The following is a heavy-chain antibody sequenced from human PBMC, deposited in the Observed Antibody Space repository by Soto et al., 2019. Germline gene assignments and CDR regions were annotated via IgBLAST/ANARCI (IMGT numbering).Heavy chain of an antibody. CDR2: IKDGGYT. Sequence: QVQLQQWGAGLLKPSETLSLNCAVNGGSLSGFYWSWIRQPPGKGLEWIGEIKDGGYTKYSPSLKSRATISSDRSNNQFSLRLNSVTAADTGVYYCARGQEGVVATHWDQGALVTVSS. J-gene: IGHJ4*02. CDR1: GGSLSGFY. CDR3: ARGQEGVVATH. D-gene: IGHD5-12*01. V-gene: IGHV4-34*01.